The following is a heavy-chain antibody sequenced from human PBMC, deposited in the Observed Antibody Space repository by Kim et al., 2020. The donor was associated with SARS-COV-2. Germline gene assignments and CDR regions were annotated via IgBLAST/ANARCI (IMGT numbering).Heavy chain of an antibody. CDR3: AKQQQQLAFDY. Sequence: RIAYAASVKGRVTISRDNAKKSLDLQMNSLRPEDTAFYYCAKQQQQLAFDYWGQGTLVTVSS. D-gene: IGHD6-13*01. J-gene: IGHJ4*02. V-gene: IGHV3-9*01. CDR2: RI.